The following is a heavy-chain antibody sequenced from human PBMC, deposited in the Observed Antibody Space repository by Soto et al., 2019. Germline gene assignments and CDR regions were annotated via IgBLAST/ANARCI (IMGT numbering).Heavy chain of an antibody. CDR1: GFTFRGSW. CDR2: VKQDGSDR. J-gene: IGHJ4*02. CDR3: AGGGGNFDY. V-gene: IGHV3-7*04. D-gene: IGHD3-16*01. Sequence: EVRLVESGGGLVQPGGSLTLTCAASGFTFRGSWMSWVRQAPGKGLEWVANVKQDGSDRYYVDSVQGRFTISRDNAKKSLFLEMNSLGGEDTAVYYCAGGGGNFDYWGQGTLVTVSS.